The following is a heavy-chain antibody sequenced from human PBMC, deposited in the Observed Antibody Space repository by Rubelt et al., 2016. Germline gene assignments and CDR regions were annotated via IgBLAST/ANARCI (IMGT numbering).Heavy chain of an antibody. CDR1: GGSISSSSYS. V-gene: IGHV4-39*07. J-gene: IGHJ4*02. Sequence: QLQLQESGPGLVKPSETLSLTCTVSGGSISSSSYSWGWIRQPPGKGLEWIGSIYYSGSTYYNPSLTSRVTISVDTSKNQFSRQLNSVTPDDTAVYYCARLAAAAKKGIDYWGQGTLVTVSS. D-gene: IGHD6-13*01. CDR2: IYYSGST. CDR3: ARLAAAAKKGIDY.